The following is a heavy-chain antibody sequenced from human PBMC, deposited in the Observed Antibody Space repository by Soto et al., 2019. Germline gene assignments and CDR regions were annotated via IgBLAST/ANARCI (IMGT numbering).Heavy chain of an antibody. Sequence: PGGSLRLSCAASGCTFSSYWMHWVPQAPGKGLEWVSCINSNSSYIYYADSVKGRFTISKDNAKNSLYLQMNSLRAEDTAVYYCARDRLSSNPYYYYYYMDVWGKGTTVTVSS. CDR2: INSNSSYI. CDR1: GCTFSSYW. V-gene: IGHV3-21*01. D-gene: IGHD4-4*01. J-gene: IGHJ6*03. CDR3: ARDRLSSNPYYYYYYMDV.